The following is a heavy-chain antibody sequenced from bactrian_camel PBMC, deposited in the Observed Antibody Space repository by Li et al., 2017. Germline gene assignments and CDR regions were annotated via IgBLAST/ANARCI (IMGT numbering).Heavy chain of an antibody. D-gene: IGHD6*01. CDR2: RTYSGDT. V-gene: IGHV3S53*01. Sequence: VQLVESGGGSVQAGGSLTLSCQISGSINPKYLMGWFRQAPGKEREEVGIARTYSGDTSYGDPVKGRFTIVLDNAKDTMYLQMNNLNQEDTARYYCAVDRGTGCKFRAGTAYWGQGTQVTVS. CDR3: AVDRGTGCKFRAGTAY. J-gene: IGHJ4*01. CDR1: GSINPKYL.